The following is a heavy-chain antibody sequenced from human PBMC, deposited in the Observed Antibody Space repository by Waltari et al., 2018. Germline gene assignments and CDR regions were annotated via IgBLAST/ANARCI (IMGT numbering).Heavy chain of an antibody. CDR1: GGSISRGDYY. CDR2: IYYSGST. V-gene: IGHV4-30-4*08. J-gene: IGHJ4*02. Sequence: QVQLQESGPGLVKPSQTLSLTCTVSGGSISRGDYYWRWFPPPPGKGLEWIGYIYYSGSTYYNPSLKSRVTISVDTSKNQFSLKLSSVTAADTAVYYCARDRGCSSTSCHDFDYWGQGTLVTVSS. CDR3: ARDRGCSSTSCHDFDY. D-gene: IGHD2-2*01.